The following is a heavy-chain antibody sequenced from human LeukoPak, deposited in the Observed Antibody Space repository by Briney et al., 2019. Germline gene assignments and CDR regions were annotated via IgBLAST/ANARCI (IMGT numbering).Heavy chain of an antibody. CDR2: ISSNGGST. J-gene: IGHJ4*02. D-gene: IGHD3-22*01. V-gene: IGHV3-64D*09. CDR3: AKGSSYYDSSGYYFGLGDY. Sequence: GGSLRLSCSASGFTFSSYAMHWVRQAPGKGLEYVSAISSNGGSTYYADSVKGRFTISRDNSKNTLYLQMSSLRAEDTAVYYCAKGSSYYDSSGYYFGLGDYWGQGTLVTVSS. CDR1: GFTFSSYA.